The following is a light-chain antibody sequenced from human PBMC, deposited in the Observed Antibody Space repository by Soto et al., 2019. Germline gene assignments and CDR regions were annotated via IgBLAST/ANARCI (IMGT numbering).Light chain of an antibody. CDR3: QQFNRYWT. V-gene: IGKV1-5*03. CDR2: KAS. CDR1: QSVSSY. J-gene: IGKJ1*01. Sequence: DIQMTQSPSTLSASVGDRVTITCRASQSVSSYLAWYQQKPGKAPKLLIYKASTLESGVPSRFSGSGSGTEFTLTITSLQPDDFATYYCQQFNRYWTFGQGTKVEIK.